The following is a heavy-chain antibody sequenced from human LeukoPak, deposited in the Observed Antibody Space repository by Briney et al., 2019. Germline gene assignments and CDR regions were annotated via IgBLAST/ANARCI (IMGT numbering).Heavy chain of an antibody. CDR1: GFTFDDYA. CDR2: ISWNGGSI. V-gene: IGHV3-9*01. J-gene: IGHJ6*02. CDR3: AKDSGASYYYYSMDV. D-gene: IGHD2-21*01. Sequence: GGSLRLSCAASGFTFDDYAMHWVRQAPGRGLEWVSGISWNGGSIGYADSVKGRFTISRDNAKNSLYLQMNSLRAEDTALYYCAKDSGASYYYYSMDVWGQGTTVTVSS.